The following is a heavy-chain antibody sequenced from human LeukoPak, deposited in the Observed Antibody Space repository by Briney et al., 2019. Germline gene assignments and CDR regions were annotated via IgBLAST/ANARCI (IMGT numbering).Heavy chain of an antibody. J-gene: IGHJ3*02. D-gene: IGHD4-17*01. V-gene: IGHV3-20*04. Sequence: PGGSLRLSCAASGFTFDDYGMSWVRQAPGKGLEWVSGINWNGGSTGYADSVKGRFTISRDNAKNSLYLQMNSLRAEDTAVYYCARVIDEYGGDAFDIWGQGTMVTVSS. CDR1: GFTFDDYG. CDR2: INWNGGST. CDR3: ARVIDEYGGDAFDI.